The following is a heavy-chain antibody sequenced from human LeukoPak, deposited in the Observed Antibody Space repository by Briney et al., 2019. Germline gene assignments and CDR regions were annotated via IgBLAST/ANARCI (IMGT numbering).Heavy chain of an antibody. CDR3: ARAPLTAYYFDY. Sequence: GGSLRLSCAASGFTFSSYAMSWVRQAPGKGLEYVSAISSNGGSTYYANSVKGRFTISRDNSKNTLYLQMGSLRAEDMAVYYCARAPLTAYYFDYWGQGTLVTVSS. V-gene: IGHV3-64*01. CDR1: GFTFSSYA. J-gene: IGHJ4*02. CDR2: ISSNGGST. D-gene: IGHD4/OR15-4a*01.